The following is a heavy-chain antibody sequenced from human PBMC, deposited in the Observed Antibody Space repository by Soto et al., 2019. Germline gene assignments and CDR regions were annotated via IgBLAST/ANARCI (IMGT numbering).Heavy chain of an antibody. J-gene: IGHJ6*03. CDR1: GFTFSNSW. D-gene: IGHD2-21*02. CDR2: MNPDGSTK. V-gene: IGHV3-7*01. Sequence: EAQLVESGGGLVQPGGSLRLSCAASGFTFSNSWMTWVRQTPGKGLEWVANMNPDGSTKNYVDSVKGRFTISRDNAQNSLYLQMNSLRAADTAVFYCARHCHYCIDVWGRGTTVTVSS. CDR3: ARHCHYCIDV.